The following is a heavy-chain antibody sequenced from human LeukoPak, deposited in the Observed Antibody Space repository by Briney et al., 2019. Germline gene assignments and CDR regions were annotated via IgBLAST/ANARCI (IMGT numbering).Heavy chain of an antibody. V-gene: IGHV4-39*07. CDR3: ARDLYCSSTSCADDAFDI. CDR2: IYYSGST. D-gene: IGHD2-2*01. J-gene: IGHJ3*02. CDR1: GGSISSSSYY. Sequence: SETLSLTCSVSGGSISSSSYYWGWIRQPPGKGLEWIGSIYYSGSTYYNPSLKSRVTISVDTSKNQFSLKLSSVTAADTAVYYCARDLYCSSTSCADDAFDIWGQGTMVTVSS.